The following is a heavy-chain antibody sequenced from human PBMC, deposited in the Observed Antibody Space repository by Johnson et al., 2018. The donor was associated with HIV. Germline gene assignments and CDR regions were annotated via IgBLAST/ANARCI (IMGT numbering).Heavy chain of an antibody. J-gene: IGHJ3*02. Sequence: QVQLVESGGGVVQPGRSLRLSCAASGFTFNNFAMHWVRQAPGKGLEWVAVISYDGSNKYYADSVKGRFTISRDNSKNTLYLQMNSLRAEDTAVYYCAKDRTMTMIGVDACDIWGQGTMVTVSS. CDR2: ISYDGSNK. D-gene: IGHD3-22*01. CDR1: GFTFNNFA. V-gene: IGHV3-30*04. CDR3: AKDRTMTMIGVDACDI.